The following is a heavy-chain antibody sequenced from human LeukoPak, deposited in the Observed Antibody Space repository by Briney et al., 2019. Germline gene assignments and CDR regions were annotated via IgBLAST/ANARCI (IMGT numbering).Heavy chain of an antibody. V-gene: IGHV5-51*01. Sequence: GESLKISCKTSGYIFTTYWIAWVRQMPGKGLEWMGIIYPGDSDTRYSPSFQGQVTMSAAKSINTAYLQWSSLKAADTAMYYCARQSTTSSPSDYWGQGTLVTVSS. J-gene: IGHJ4*02. D-gene: IGHD4-17*01. CDR2: IYPGDSDT. CDR3: ARQSTTSSPSDY. CDR1: GYIFTTYW.